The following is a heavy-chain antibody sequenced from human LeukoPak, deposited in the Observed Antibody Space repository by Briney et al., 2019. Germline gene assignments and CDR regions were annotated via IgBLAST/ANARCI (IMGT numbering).Heavy chain of an antibody. CDR3: ASERPSSSWYDY. CDR1: GFTFSSYS. J-gene: IGHJ4*02. V-gene: IGHV3-21*01. Sequence: GGSLRLSCAASGFTFSSYSMNWVRQAPGKGLEWVSSISSSSSYIYYADSVKGRFTISRGNAKNSLYLQMNSLRAEDTAVYYCASERPSSSWYDYWGQGTLVTVSS. CDR2: ISSSSSYI. D-gene: IGHD6-13*01.